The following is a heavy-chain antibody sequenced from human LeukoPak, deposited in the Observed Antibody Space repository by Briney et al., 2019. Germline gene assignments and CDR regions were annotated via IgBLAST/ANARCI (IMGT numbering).Heavy chain of an antibody. D-gene: IGHD6-13*01. CDR1: GDSVSSNSAV. CDR3: GREAAAGWVED. Sequence: SQTLSLTCAISGDSVSSNSAVWTWIRQSPSRGFEWLGRTYYRSKWYYDYAISVKSRININPDTSKNQFSLQLNSVTPEDTAVYYCGREAAAGWVEDWGQGTLVTVSP. CDR2: TYYRSKWYY. V-gene: IGHV6-1*01. J-gene: IGHJ4*02.